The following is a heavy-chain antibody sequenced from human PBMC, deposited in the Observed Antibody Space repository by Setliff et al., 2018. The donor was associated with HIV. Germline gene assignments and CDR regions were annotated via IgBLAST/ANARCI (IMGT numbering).Heavy chain of an antibody. D-gene: IGHD3-3*01. V-gene: IGHV7-4-1*02. CDR1: GYTFTTYA. CDR3: ARNYYDVWSLSFGGWFDP. Sequence: EASVKVSCKASGYTFTTYAMNWVRQAPGQGPEWMGWINTNTGNPTYAQGFTGRFVFSLDTSVSTAYLQISSLKAEDTAVYYCARNYYDVWSLSFGGWFDPWGQGTLVTVSS. J-gene: IGHJ5*02. CDR2: INTNTGNP.